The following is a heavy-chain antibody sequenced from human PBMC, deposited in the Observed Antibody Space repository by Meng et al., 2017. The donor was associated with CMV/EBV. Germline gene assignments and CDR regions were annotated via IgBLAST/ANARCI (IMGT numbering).Heavy chain of an antibody. CDR1: GFTFSSYW. V-gene: IGHV3-7*01. CDR3: ARDGGYCSSTSCYNSSSWHLDY. CDR2: IKQDGSEK. D-gene: IGHD2-2*02. J-gene: IGHJ4*02. Sequence: GESLKISYAASGFTFSSYWMSWVRQAPGKGLEWVANIKQDGSEKYYVDSVKGRFTISRDNAKNSLYLQMNSLRAEDTAVYYCARDGGYCSSTSCYNSSSWHLDYWGQGTLVTVSS.